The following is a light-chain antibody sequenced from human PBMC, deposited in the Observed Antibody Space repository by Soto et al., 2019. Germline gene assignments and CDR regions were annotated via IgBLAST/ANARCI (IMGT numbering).Light chain of an antibody. CDR1: ESLVHSDGKTY. CDR3: MQASQLRT. V-gene: IGKV2-24*01. J-gene: IGKJ1*01. CDR2: QIS. Sequence: IVLTQTPLSSAVTLGQPASFSCESSESLVHSDGKTYLGWLHPRPGQPPRLLIYQISKRPPGVPDRFSGSGAGTNFTLKISRVEPEDVGIFYCMQASQLRTFGQGTKVEIK.